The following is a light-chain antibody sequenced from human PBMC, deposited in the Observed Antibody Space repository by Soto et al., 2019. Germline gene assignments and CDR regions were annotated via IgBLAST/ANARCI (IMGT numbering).Light chain of an antibody. V-gene: IGLV2-23*01. CDR2: EGN. CDR1: SSDVGSYNL. CDR3: CSYAGSSTWV. Sequence: QSALTQPASVSGSPGQSITISRTGTSSDVGSYNLVSWYQQHPGKASKLMIYEGNERPSGVSNRFSGSKSGNTASLTISGLQAEDEADYYCCSYAGSSTWVFGGGTKLTVL. J-gene: IGLJ3*02.